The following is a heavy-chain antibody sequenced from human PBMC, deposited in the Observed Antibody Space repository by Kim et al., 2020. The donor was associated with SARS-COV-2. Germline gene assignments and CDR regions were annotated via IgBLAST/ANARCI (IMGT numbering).Heavy chain of an antibody. CDR1: GFTFSSYD. J-gene: IGHJ6*01. CDR2: IGTAGDT. V-gene: IGHV3-13*04. Sequence: GGSLRLSCAASGFTFSSYDMHWVRQATGKGLEWVSAIGTAGDTYYQGSAKGRFTISSENATNSSHLQLISLRAGDAAADYCSRALLEGLAYAEGYAGMDV. D-gene: IGHD6-13*01. CDR3: SRALLEGLAYAEGYAGMDV.